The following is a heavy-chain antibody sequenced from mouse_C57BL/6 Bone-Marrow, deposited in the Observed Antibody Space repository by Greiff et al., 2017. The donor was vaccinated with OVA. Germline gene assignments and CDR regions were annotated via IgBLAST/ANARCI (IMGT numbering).Heavy chain of an antibody. Sequence: QVQLQQPGAELVKPGASVKMSCTASGYTFTSYWITWVKQRPGQGLEWIGDIYPGSGSTNYNEKFKSKATLTVDTSSSTAYMQLSSLTSEDSADYCCARWPPGAFDVWGTGTTVTVSS. V-gene: IGHV1-55*01. CDR2: IYPGSGST. J-gene: IGHJ1*03. CDR3: ARWPPGAFDV. CDR1: GYTFTSYW.